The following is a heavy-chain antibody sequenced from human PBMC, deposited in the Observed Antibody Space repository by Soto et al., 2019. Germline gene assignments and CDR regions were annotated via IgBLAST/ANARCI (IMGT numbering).Heavy chain of an antibody. CDR1: GFTFSSYG. Sequence: GGSLRLSCAASGFTFSSYGMHWVRQAPGKGLEWVAVISYDGSNKYYADSVKGRFTISRDNSKNTLYLQMNSLRAEDTAVYYCAKLGYYDFWSGYPGSPPYSFFRDYYYGMEVWGQGTTVTVSS. D-gene: IGHD3-3*01. CDR3: AKLGYYDFWSGYPGSPPYSFFRDYYYGMEV. J-gene: IGHJ6*02. CDR2: ISYDGSNK. V-gene: IGHV3-30*18.